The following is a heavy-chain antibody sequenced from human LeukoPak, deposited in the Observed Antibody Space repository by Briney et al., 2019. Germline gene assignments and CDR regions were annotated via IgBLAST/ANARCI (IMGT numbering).Heavy chain of an antibody. CDR2: IKQDGSDK. V-gene: IGHV3-7*02. CDR1: GFTFSSYW. CDR3: ATYKNQLRTVYFDY. D-gene: IGHD1-1*01. J-gene: IGHJ4*02. Sequence: GGSLRLSCAASGFTFSSYWMSWVRQAPGKGLEWVANIKQDGSDKNYVDSVKGRFAISKDNAKNLLSLEMNGLRAEDTAVYYCATYKNQLRTVYFDYWGQGTLVTVSS.